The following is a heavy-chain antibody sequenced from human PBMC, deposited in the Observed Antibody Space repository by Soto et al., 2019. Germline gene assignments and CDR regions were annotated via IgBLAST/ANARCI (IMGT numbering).Heavy chain of an antibody. CDR1: GFTFDDYA. CDR2: ISWNSGSI. CDR3: AKETRAGVVPTANYYYYYMDV. D-gene: IGHD2-2*01. J-gene: IGHJ6*03. V-gene: IGHV3-9*01. Sequence: EVQLVESGGGLVQPGRSLRLSCAASGFTFDDYAMHWVRQAPGKGLEWVSGISWNSGSIGYADSVKGRFTISRDNAKNSLYLQMNSLRAEDTALYYCAKETRAGVVPTANYYYYYMDVWGKGTTVTVAS.